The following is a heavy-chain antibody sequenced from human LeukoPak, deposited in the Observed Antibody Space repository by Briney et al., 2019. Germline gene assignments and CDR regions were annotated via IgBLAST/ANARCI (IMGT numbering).Heavy chain of an antibody. V-gene: IGHV3-7*01. CDR1: GFTFTSYW. CDR2: IRQDGGEK. J-gene: IGHJ4*01. Sequence: PGGSLRLSCAVSGFTFTSYWMNWARQAPGKGLEWVARIRQDGGEKSYVDSVKGRFTISRDNTKNSLYLQMSSLRAEDTAVYYCARDGTAPGLYFDLWGQGTLVTVSS. D-gene: IGHD6-13*01. CDR3: ARDGTAPGLYFDL.